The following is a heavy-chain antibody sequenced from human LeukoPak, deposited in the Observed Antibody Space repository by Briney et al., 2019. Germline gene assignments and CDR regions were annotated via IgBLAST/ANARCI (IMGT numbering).Heavy chain of an antibody. D-gene: IGHD3-3*01. Sequence: GGSLRLSCAASGFTFSSYSMNWVRQAPGKGLEWVSYISSSSSTIYYADSVKGRFTISRDNAKNLLYLQMNSLRAEDTAVYYCARSRRSYDSKYYYYMDVWGKGTTVTVSS. CDR3: ARSRRSYDSKYYYYMDV. CDR1: GFTFSSYS. J-gene: IGHJ6*03. CDR2: ISSSSSTI. V-gene: IGHV3-48*01.